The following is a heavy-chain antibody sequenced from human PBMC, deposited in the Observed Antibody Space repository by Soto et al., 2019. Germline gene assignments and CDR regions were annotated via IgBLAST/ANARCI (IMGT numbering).Heavy chain of an antibody. J-gene: IGHJ5*01. CDR2: LYYSGST. D-gene: IGHD6-6*01. CDR3: ARVTRFTASSFFHDS. V-gene: IGHV4-61*01. Sequence: PSETLSLTCTRSGVSVSSDTHYWSWIRQPPGKGLEWIGYLYYSGSTNPNPSLKNRVTMSVDTSTNQFSLRLSSVTAADTAIYYCARVTRFTASSFFHDSWGQGFQVTVSS. CDR1: GVSVSSDTHY.